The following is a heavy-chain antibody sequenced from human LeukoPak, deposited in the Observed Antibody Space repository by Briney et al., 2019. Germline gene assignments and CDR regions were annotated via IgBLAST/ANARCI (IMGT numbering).Heavy chain of an antibody. V-gene: IGHV1-24*01. Sequence: APVKVSCKVSGYTLTELSMHWVRQAPGKGLEWMGGFDPEDGETIYAQKFQGRVTMTEDTSTDTAYMELSSLRSEDTAVYYCATDRGIFGEYDYWGQGTLVTVSS. J-gene: IGHJ4*02. CDR1: GYTLTELS. CDR2: FDPEDGET. CDR3: ATDRGIFGEYDY. D-gene: IGHD3-3*01.